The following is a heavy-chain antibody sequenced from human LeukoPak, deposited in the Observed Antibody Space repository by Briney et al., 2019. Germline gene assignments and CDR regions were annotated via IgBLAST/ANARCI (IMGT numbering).Heavy chain of an antibody. CDR1: GFTFSSYA. V-gene: IGHV3-23*01. Sequence: GGSLRLSCAASGFTFSSYAMSWVRQAPGKGLEWVSAISGSGGSTYYADSVKGRFTISRDNSKNTLYLRMNSLRAEDTAVYYCAKETVYSGSAYYFDYWGQGTLVTVSS. D-gene: IGHD1-26*01. J-gene: IGHJ4*02. CDR2: ISGSGGST. CDR3: AKETVYSGSAYYFDY.